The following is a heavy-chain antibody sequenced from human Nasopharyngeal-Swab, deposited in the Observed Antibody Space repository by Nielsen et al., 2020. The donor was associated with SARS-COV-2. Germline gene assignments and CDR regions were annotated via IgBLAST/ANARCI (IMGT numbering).Heavy chain of an antibody. J-gene: IGHJ5*02. CDR1: GFTFSTYQ. Sequence: GESLKISCTASGFTFSTYQMSWVRQAPGKGLEWISHLTRSDITMYADSVKGRFTISRDNAKNTLYLQMTSLRDEDTAIYYCARDGVAVPGGYNWFDPWGRGTLVTVSS. CDR3: ARDGVAVPGGYNWFDP. D-gene: IGHD3-16*01. CDR2: LTRSDITM. V-gene: IGHV3-48*03.